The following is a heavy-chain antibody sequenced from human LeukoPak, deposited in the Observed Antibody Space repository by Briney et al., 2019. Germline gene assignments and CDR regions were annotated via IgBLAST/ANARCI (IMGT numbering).Heavy chain of an antibody. D-gene: IGHD2-21*02. V-gene: IGHV3-23*01. CDR2: ISGSGGST. J-gene: IGHJ4*02. Sequence: GGSLRLSCAASGFTFSSYGMSWVRQAPGKGLEWVSAISGSGGSTYYADSVKGRFTISRDNSKNTLYLQMNSLRAEDTAVYYCASGLLAYCGGACYNWGQGTLVTVSS. CDR1: GFTFSSYG. CDR3: ASGLLAYCGGACYN.